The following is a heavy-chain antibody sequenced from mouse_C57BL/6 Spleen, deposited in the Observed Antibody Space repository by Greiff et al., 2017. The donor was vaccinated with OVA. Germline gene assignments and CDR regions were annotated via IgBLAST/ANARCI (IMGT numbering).Heavy chain of an antibody. V-gene: IGHV5-9*01. CDR1: GFTFSSYT. J-gene: IGHJ2*01. CDR2: ISGGGGNT. CDR3: ARHRKGYYFDY. Sequence: DVQLQESGGGLVKPGGSLKLSCAASGFTFSSYTMSWVRQTPEKRLEWVATISGGGGNTYYPDSVKGRFTISRDNAKNTLYLQMSSLRSEDTALYYCARHRKGYYFDYWGQGTTLTVSS.